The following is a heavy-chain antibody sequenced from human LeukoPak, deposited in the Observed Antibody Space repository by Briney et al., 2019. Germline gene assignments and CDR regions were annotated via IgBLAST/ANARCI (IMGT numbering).Heavy chain of an antibody. CDR3: AKVRNKYSSSSPNYFDY. CDR1: GYTFTSYD. CDR2: MSPNSGNT. Sequence: ASVKVSCKASGYTFTSYDINWMRQATGQGLEWMGWMSPNSGNTGYAQKFQGRVTMTRDTSISTAYMELSSLRSEDTAVYYCAKVRNKYSSSSPNYFDYWGQGTLVTVSS. V-gene: IGHV1-8*01. J-gene: IGHJ4*02. D-gene: IGHD6-13*01.